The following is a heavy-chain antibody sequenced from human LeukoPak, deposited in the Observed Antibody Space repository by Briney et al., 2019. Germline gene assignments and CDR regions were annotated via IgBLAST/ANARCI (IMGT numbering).Heavy chain of an antibody. V-gene: IGHV3-30*04. CDR2: ISYDGSNK. CDR3: ARDFLQWLVLSGVVY. Sequence: PGGSLRLSCAASGFTFSSYAMHWVRQAPGKGQEWVAVISYDGSNKYYADSVKDRFTISRDNSKSTLYLQMNSLRAEDTAVYYCARDFLQWLVLSGVVYWGQGTLVTVSS. D-gene: IGHD6-19*01. CDR1: GFTFSSYA. J-gene: IGHJ4*02.